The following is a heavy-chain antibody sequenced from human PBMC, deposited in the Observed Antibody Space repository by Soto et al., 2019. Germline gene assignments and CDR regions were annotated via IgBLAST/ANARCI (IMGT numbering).Heavy chain of an antibody. V-gene: IGHV3-13*05. CDR1: GFTFRNYD. Sequence: EVQLVESGGALVQPGGSLRPSCEASGFTFRNYDMHWDRQGTGKGLEWVSGISAAGDPDYADSVEGRFTISRENAQNSFFLHMNSLRVGDTAVYYCARPDRDFYGLDVWGQGTTVIVSS. J-gene: IGHJ6*02. CDR2: ISAAGDP. CDR3: ARPDRDFYGLDV.